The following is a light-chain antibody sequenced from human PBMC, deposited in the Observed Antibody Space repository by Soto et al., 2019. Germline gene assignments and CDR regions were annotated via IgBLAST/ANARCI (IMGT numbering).Light chain of an antibody. V-gene: IGKV3-20*01. Sequence: EIVLTQSPGTLSLSPGERATLSCRASQSVGRSLAWYQQKPGQAPRLLIYTTSNRATGIPDRFIGSGSGTDFTLTISRLEPEYFAVYYCQQFGSSLPFGGGTKVEIK. CDR1: QSVGRS. J-gene: IGKJ4*01. CDR2: TTS. CDR3: QQFGSSLP.